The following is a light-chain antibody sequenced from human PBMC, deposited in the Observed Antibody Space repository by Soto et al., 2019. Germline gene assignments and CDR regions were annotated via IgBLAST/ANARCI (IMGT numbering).Light chain of an antibody. Sequence: EIVLTQSPGTLSLSPGERATLSCRASQSVNNNHLAWYQQKPGQAPRLLIYDASSRATGIPDRFSGSGSGTDFTLSISRLEPEDFAVYYCQQYTTSHPITFGQGTRLEIK. J-gene: IGKJ5*01. CDR2: DAS. CDR1: QSVNNNH. V-gene: IGKV3-20*01. CDR3: QQYTTSHPIT.